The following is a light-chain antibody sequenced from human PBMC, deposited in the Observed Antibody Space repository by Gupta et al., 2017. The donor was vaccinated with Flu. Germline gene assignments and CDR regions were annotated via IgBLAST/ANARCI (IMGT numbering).Light chain of an antibody. CDR2: DND. J-gene: IGLJ3*02. V-gene: IGLV1-51*01. CDR3: GPCDDSNNHWV. Sequence: SCNIDGTSVSWYQQSPGTAPKLIIYDNDKRPSGLPDRSAGSKAGTSATLGITGLQTGEEADYYCGPCDDSNNHWVLGGGTKLTVL. CDR1: SCNIDGTS.